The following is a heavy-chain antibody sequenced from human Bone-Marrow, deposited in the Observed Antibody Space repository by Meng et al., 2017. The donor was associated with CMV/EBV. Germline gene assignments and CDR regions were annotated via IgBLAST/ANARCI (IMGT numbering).Heavy chain of an antibody. V-gene: IGHV3-53*01. D-gene: IGHD3-3*01. CDR2: IYSGGST. CDR3: VRAGSGYSDYFYYGMDV. CDR1: GFTVSSNY. J-gene: IGHJ6*02. Sequence: GESLKISCAASGFTVSSNYMSWVRQAPGKGLEWVSVIYSGGSTYYADSVKGRFIISRDSSKNTLYLQMNNLRAEDTAVYYCVRAGSGYSDYFYYGMDVWGQGTTVTVSS.